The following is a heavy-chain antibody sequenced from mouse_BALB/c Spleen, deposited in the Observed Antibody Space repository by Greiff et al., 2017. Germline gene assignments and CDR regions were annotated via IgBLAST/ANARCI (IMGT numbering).Heavy chain of an antibody. CDR1: SYTFTDYA. V-gene: IGHV1-67*01. Sequence: QVQLQQSGPELVRPGVSVKISCKGSSYTFTDYAMHWVKQSHAKSLEWIGVISTYYGNTNYNQKFKGKATMTVDKSSSTAYMELARLTSEDSAVYYCASGEGMITTGYYAMDYWGQGTSVTVSS. J-gene: IGHJ4*01. CDR2: ISTYYGNT. D-gene: IGHD2-4*01. CDR3: ASGEGMITTGYYAMDY.